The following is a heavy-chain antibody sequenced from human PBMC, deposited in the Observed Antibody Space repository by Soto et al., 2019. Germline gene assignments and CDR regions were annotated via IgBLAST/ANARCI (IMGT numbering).Heavy chain of an antibody. D-gene: IGHD6-6*01. CDR1: GFSLSTRGVG. Sequence: SGPTLGNPTQTVTLTCTFSGFSLSTRGVGVGWIRRPPGKALELLARIYWNDDKRYSPSLKSRLTITKDTHKNQVVLTMTNMDPVDTSKYHCAHSPHSISYLSPYYYYGMEVWGQGTTVTVSS. CDR3: AHSPHSISYLSPYYYYGMEV. CDR2: IYWNDDK. V-gene: IGHV2-5*01. J-gene: IGHJ6*01.